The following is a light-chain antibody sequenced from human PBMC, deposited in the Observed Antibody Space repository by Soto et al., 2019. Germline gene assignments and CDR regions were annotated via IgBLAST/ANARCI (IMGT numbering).Light chain of an antibody. CDR3: GSWDSSLSDYV. V-gene: IGLV1-51*01. CDR2: DDN. J-gene: IGLJ1*01. Sequence: QSVLTQPPSVSAAPGQKVTISCSGGSSNIGGNSVSWYQQLPGTAPKLLIYDDNKRPSGIPDRFSGSKSGTSATLGITGFQTGDEADYYCGSWDSSLSDYVFGNGKKVTV. CDR1: SSNIGGNS.